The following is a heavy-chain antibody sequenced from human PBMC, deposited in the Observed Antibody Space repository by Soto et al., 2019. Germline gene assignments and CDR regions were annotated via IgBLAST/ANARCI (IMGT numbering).Heavy chain of an antibody. Sequence: SETLSLTCTASGASISGYYWSWIRKSAGKGLEWIGRIYATGTTDYNPSLKSRVMMSVDTSKKQFSLKLRSVTAADTAVYYCVRDGTKTLRDWFDPWGQGTSVTVSS. CDR3: VRDGTKTLRDWFDP. J-gene: IGHJ5*02. V-gene: IGHV4-4*07. CDR2: IYATGTT. D-gene: IGHD1-1*01. CDR1: GASISGYY.